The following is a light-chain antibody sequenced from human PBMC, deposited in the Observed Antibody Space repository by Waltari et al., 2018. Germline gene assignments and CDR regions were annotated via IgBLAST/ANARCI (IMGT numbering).Light chain of an antibody. CDR2: GNS. CDR1: SSNIGANYD. J-gene: IGLJ1*01. Sequence: QSVLTQPPSVSGAPGQRVTISCTGISSNIGANYDVHWYQQVPGTAPKLLIYGNSNRPSGFPDRFSASKSGTSASLAITGLQADDEADYYCQSYDSSLSRYVFGSGTEVTVL. CDR3: QSYDSSLSRYV. V-gene: IGLV1-40*01.